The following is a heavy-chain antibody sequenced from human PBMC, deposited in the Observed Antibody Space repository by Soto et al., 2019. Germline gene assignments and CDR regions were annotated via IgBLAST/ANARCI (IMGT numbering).Heavy chain of an antibody. V-gene: IGHV3-74*01. Sequence: GGSLRLSCAASGFTFSSYWMHWVRQAPGKGLVWVSRINSDGSSTSYADSVKGRFTISRDNAKNTLYLQMNSLRAEDTAVYDCARGSGDRGVDYWGQGTLVTVSS. CDR3: ARGSGDRGVDY. CDR2: INSDGSST. CDR1: GFTFSSYW. J-gene: IGHJ4*02. D-gene: IGHD7-27*01.